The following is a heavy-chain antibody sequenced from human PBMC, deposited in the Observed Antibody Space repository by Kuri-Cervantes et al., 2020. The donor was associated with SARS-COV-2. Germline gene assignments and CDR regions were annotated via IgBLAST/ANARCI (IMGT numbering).Heavy chain of an antibody. V-gene: IGHV4-39*07. D-gene: IGHD6-19*01. CDR2: IYHSGST. J-gene: IGHJ5*02. Sequence: SETPSLTCTVSGGSISSSSYYWGWIRQPPGKGLEWIGSIYHSGSTNYNPSLKSRVTISVDTSKNQFSLKLSSVTAADTAVYYCARVLIAVAGLFWFDPWGQGTLVTVSS. CDR3: ARVLIAVAGLFWFDP. CDR1: GGSISSSSYY.